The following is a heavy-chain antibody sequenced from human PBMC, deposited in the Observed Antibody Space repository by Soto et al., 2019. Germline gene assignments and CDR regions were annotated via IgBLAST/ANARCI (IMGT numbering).Heavy chain of an antibody. CDR3: ARGDSPYVWFNEF. J-gene: IGHJ4*02. Sequence: QAQLVQSGAEVKKPGSSVNVSCKDSGGLFSSYAISWVRQAPGQGLEWMGGIIPVFDTPSYAQKFQGRVTITEDESTNTAYLALSSLRSDDTAMYYCARGDSPYVWFNEFWGQGSRVNVSS. V-gene: IGHV1-69*01. D-gene: IGHD3-16*01. CDR2: IIPVFDTP. CDR1: GGLFSSYA.